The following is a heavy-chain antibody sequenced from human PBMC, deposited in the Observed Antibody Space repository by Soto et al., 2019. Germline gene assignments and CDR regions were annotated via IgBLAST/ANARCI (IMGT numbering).Heavy chain of an antibody. D-gene: IGHD6-19*01. Sequence: SLRLSCAASGFTFSDYYMSWIRQAPGKWLEWVSYISSSGSTIYYADSVKGRFTISRDNAKNSLYLQMNSLRAEDTAVYYCARRPFSIAVAGSNWFDPWGQGTLVTVSS. CDR2: ISSSGSTI. J-gene: IGHJ5*02. CDR3: ARRPFSIAVAGSNWFDP. CDR1: GFTFSDYY. V-gene: IGHV3-11*01.